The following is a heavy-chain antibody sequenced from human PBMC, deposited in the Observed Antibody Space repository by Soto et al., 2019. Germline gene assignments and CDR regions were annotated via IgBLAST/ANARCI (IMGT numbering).Heavy chain of an antibody. Sequence: ASVKVSCKASGGTFSSYTISWVRQAPGQGLEWMGRIIPILGIANYAQKFQGRVTITADKSTSTAYMELSSLRSEDTAVYYCAREAVYGSGSYYNGWGQGTLVTVSS. J-gene: IGHJ4*02. CDR2: IIPILGIA. CDR3: AREAVYGSGSYYNG. V-gene: IGHV1-69*04. D-gene: IGHD3-10*01. CDR1: GGTFSSYT.